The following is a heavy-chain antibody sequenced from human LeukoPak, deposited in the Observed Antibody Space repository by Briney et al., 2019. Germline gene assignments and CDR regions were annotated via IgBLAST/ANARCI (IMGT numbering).Heavy chain of an antibody. CDR2: IRYDGSNK. V-gene: IGHV3-30*02. Sequence: GGSLRLSCAASGFTFSSYGMHWVRQAPGKGLEWVAFIRYDGSNKYYADSVKGRFTISRDNSKNTLYLQMNSLRAEDTAVYYGAKDLYYYDSSGSHYFDYWGQGTLVTVSS. CDR1: GFTFSSYG. CDR3: AKDLYYYDSSGSHYFDY. J-gene: IGHJ4*02. D-gene: IGHD3-22*01.